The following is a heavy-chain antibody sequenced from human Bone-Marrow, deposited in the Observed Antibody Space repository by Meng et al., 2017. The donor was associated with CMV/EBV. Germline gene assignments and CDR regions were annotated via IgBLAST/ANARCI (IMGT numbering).Heavy chain of an antibody. CDR2: ISSSGSTI. V-gene: IGHV3-11*04. Sequence: GESLKISCAASGFTFSDYYMSWIRQAPGKGLEWVSYISSSGSTIYYADSVKGRFTISRDNAKNSLYLQMNSLRAEDTAVYYCARDKYYDFWSGYYNYYYYYGMDVWGQGTMVTVSS. CDR1: GFTFSDYY. CDR3: ARDKYYDFWSGYYNYYYYYGMDV. J-gene: IGHJ6*02. D-gene: IGHD3-3*01.